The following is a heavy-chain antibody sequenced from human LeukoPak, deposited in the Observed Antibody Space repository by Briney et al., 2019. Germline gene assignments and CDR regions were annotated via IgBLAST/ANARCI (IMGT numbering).Heavy chain of an antibody. CDR1: GGSISSSSYY. J-gene: IGHJ6*02. D-gene: IGHD1-20*01. Sequence: PSETLSLTCTVSGGSISSSSYYWGWIRQPPGKGLEWIGSIHYSGSTYYNPSLKSRVTISVDTSKNQFSLKLSSVTAADTAVYYCALELYNWNEEIYYYYGMDVWGQGTTVTVSS. V-gene: IGHV4-39*01. CDR3: ALELYNWNEEIYYYYGMDV. CDR2: IHYSGST.